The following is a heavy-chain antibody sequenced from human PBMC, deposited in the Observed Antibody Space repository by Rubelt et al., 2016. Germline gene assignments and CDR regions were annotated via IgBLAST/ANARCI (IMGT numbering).Heavy chain of an antibody. J-gene: IGHJ4*02. CDR3: ARQDSWYYFDH. V-gene: IGHV4-39*01. CDR2: IFYSGST. CDR1: GGSISSNSYH. Sequence: QLQLQESGPGLVKPSETLSLTCTVSGGSISSNSYHWGWIRQPPGKGLEWIGSIFYSGSTYHNSPLKSRVTISVDTSKNQFSRKMSSGTAADTAVYYCARQDSWYYFDHWGQGTLVTVSS. D-gene: IGHD4-11*01.